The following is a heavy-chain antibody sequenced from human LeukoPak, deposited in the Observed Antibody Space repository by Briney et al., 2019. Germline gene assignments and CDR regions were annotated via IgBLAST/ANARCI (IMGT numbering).Heavy chain of an antibody. D-gene: IGHD6-19*01. J-gene: IGHJ1*01. CDR3: ASRIAVAGTLSHFQP. CDR1: GGSISSGGYS. V-gene: IGHV4-30-2*01. CDR2: IYHSGST. Sequence: PSETLSLTCAVSGGSISSGGYSWSWIRHPPGKCLEWIGYIYHSGSTYYNPSLKRRVTISVDRSKNQFSLKLSSVTAADTAVYYCASRIAVAGTLSHFQPWGQGTLVTVSS.